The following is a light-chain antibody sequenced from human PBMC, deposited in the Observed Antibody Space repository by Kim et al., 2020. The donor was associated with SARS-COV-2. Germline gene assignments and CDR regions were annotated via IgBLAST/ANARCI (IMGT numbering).Light chain of an antibody. J-gene: IGKJ4*01. CDR2: DAS. V-gene: IGKV3-11*01. CDR3: QQRSNWPLT. CDR1: QSVSSF. Sequence: LSPGERATLSCRASQSVSSFLAWYQQKPGQAPRLLIYDASNRATGIPARFSGSGSGTDFTLTISSLEPEDFAVYYCQQRSNWPLTFGGGTKVDIK.